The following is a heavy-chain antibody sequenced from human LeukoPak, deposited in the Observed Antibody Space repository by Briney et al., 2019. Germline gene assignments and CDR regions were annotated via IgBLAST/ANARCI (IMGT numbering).Heavy chain of an antibody. D-gene: IGHD3-22*01. Sequence: SETLSLTXTVSGGSISNYYWSWIRQAPGKELEWIGYIYYSGSANYNPSLKSRVTISVDTSKNQFSLKLSSVAAADTAVYYCARAHSYDSSGYPHDAFDIWGQGTMVTVSS. CDR3: ARAHSYDSSGYPHDAFDI. J-gene: IGHJ3*02. CDR1: GGSISNYY. V-gene: IGHV4-59*01. CDR2: IYYSGSA.